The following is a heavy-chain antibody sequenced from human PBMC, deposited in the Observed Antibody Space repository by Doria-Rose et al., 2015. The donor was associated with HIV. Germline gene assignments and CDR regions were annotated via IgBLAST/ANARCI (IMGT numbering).Heavy chain of an antibody. CDR2: INVGNGDT. D-gene: IGHD2-15*01. CDR3: TRGPCSGGTCHSNWFDP. Sequence: AEVTKPWASVKVSCKTSGYTFTNYAIHWVRQAPGQRLEWMGWINVGNGDTKYPQRFQGRVTITRDTSASTANMDLRSLKSEDTAVYYCTRGPCSGGTCHSNWFDPWGQGTRGTVSS. CDR1: GYTFTNYA. J-gene: IGHJ5*02. V-gene: IGHV1-3*01.